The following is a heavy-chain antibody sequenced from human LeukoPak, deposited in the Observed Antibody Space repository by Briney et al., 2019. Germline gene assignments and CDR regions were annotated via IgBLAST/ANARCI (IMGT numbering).Heavy chain of an antibody. CDR1: GFTFSDYY. CDR3: AGDDYGDYGFDY. D-gene: IGHD4-17*01. CDR2: ISSSSSFT. J-gene: IGHJ4*02. V-gene: IGHV3-11*05. Sequence: GGSLRLSCAASGFTFSDYYMSWIRQAPGKGLEWVSYISSSSSFTNYADSVKGRFTISRDNAKNSLYLQMNSLRAEDTAVYYCAGDDYGDYGFDYWGQGTLVTVSS.